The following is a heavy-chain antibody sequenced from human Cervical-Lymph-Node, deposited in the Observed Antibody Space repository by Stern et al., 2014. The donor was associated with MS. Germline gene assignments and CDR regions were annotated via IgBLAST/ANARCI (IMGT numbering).Heavy chain of an antibody. Sequence: VQLVESGGGVVQPGKSLRLSCAASGFTFSDYGMHWVRQAPGKGLEWVALATYGGSDQYYADSVKGRFTVSRDNSKNTVLLQMNGLRPEDPAVYFCARDRGLTHYFYGMDVWGQGTTVTVSS. D-gene: IGHD3-10*01. V-gene: IGHV3-30*19. CDR3: ARDRGLTHYFYGMDV. J-gene: IGHJ6*02. CDR2: ATYGGSDQ. CDR1: GFTFSDYG.